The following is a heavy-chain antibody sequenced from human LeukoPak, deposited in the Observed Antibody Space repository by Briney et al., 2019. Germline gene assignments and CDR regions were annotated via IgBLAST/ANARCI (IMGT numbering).Heavy chain of an antibody. CDR1: GFTFSSYG. V-gene: IGHV3-48*04. D-gene: IGHD1-1*01. J-gene: IGHJ6*03. CDR3: ARTTGVYYYYYMDV. Sequence: GGSLRLSCAASGFTFSSYGMHWIRQAPGKGLEWVSYISSSGSTIYYADSVKGRFTISRDNAKNSLYLQMNSLRAEDTAVYYCARTTGVYYYYYMDVWGKGTTVTVSS. CDR2: ISSSGSTI.